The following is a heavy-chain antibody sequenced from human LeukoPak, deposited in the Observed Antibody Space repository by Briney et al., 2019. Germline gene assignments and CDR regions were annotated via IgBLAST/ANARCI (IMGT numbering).Heavy chain of an antibody. CDR1: GGSISSYY. CDR2: IYTSGST. CDR3: ASVSYSGSWNYYYYGMDV. Sequence: PSETLSLTCTVSGGSISSYYWSWIRQPAGKGLEWIGRIYTSGSTNYNPSLKSRVTMSVDNSKNQFSLKLSSLTTADTAVYYCASVSYSGSWNYYYYGMDVWGQGTTVTVSS. D-gene: IGHD6-13*01. J-gene: IGHJ6*02. V-gene: IGHV4-4*07.